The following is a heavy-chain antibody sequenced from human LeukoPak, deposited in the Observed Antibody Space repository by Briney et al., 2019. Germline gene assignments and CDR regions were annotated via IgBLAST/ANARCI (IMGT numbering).Heavy chain of an antibody. CDR2: IRPDGNDK. CDR3: GRWGITAALDR. J-gene: IGHJ5*02. CDR1: GFMFSNYS. Sequence: GGSLRLSCTASGFMFSNYSMSWVRQAPGKGLEWVANIRPDGNDKYYVESVRGRFTISRDNAQNALYLQLSSLRGDDSGVYYCGRWGITAALDRWGQGTLVTVSS. D-gene: IGHD1-20*01. V-gene: IGHV3-7*01.